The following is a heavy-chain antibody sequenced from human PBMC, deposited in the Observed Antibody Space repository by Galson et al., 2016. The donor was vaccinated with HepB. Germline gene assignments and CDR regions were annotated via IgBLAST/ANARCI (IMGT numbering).Heavy chain of an antibody. J-gene: IGHJ5*02. D-gene: IGHD2-15*01. V-gene: IGHV3-66*01. Sequence: SLRLSCAASGFSLGNYWMNWARQAPGKGLEWGSLIYSGGSTYYADSVKGRLTISRDSSKNTLYLQMNSLRAEDTAVYYCARNRHCSGGSCYGAWGQGTLVTVSS. CDR3: ARNRHCSGGSCYGA. CDR1: GFSLGNYW. CDR2: IYSGGST.